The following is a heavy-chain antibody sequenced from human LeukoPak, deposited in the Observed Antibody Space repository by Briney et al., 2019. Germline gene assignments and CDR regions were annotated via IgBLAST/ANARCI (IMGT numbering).Heavy chain of an antibody. Sequence: SETLSLTCTVSGCSISSRSYYWGWIRQSPGKGLEWVGTIYYSGTTYYTPSLKSRVTISVYTSTNHFSLKLSSVTAADTAMYYCARHKIWDGYGGLFDYWGQGTLVTVSS. CDR2: IYYSGTT. J-gene: IGHJ4*02. V-gene: IGHV4-39*01. CDR3: ARHKIWDGYGGLFDY. CDR1: GCSISSRSYY. D-gene: IGHD4-23*01.